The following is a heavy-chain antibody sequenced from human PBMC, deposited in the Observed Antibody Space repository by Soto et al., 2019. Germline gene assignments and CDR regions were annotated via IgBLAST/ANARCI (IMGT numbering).Heavy chain of an antibody. D-gene: IGHD2-21*02. CDR2: ISGGGGGT. CDR3: AKSHSTVTAARYDC. Sequence: PGGSLRLSCAASGFTFSNYAMTWVRQAPGKWLEWVSGISGGGGGTYYADSVKGRFTISRDNSKSTLFLQINSLRAEDTAVYYCAKSHSTVTAARYDCWGQGTLVTVSS. J-gene: IGHJ4*02. V-gene: IGHV3-23*01. CDR1: GFTFSNYA.